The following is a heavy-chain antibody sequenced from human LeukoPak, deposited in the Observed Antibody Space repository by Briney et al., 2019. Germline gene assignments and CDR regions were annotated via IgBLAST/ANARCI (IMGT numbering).Heavy chain of an antibody. CDR1: TFTFSNAW. J-gene: IGHJ3*02. CDR3: TTAPRGYCSGGSCSYAFDI. V-gene: IGHV3-15*01. CDR2: INSKSDGGTT. Sequence: KPGGSLRLSCAASTFTFSNAWMSWVRQAPGKGLEWVGRINSKSDGGTTDYAAPVKGRFTISRDDSKNTLYLQMNSLKTEDTAVYYCTTAPRGYCSGGSCSYAFDIWGQGTMVTVSS. D-gene: IGHD2-15*01.